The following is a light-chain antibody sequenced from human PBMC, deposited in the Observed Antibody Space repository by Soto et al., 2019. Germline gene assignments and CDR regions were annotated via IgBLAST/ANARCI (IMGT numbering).Light chain of an antibody. CDR3: QDYNSYLT. J-gene: IGKJ4*01. CDR2: KAS. Sequence: DIQMTQSPSTLSASVGDRVTITCRASQSISSWLAWYQQKPGKAPKLLLYKASSLESGVPSRVSGSGSGTEFTLTISSLQAYDFAAYYCQDYNSYLTFGGGTKVEIK. CDR1: QSISSW. V-gene: IGKV1-5*03.